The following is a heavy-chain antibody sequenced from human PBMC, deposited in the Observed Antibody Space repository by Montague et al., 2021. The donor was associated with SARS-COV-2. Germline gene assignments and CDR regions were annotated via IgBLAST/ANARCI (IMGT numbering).Heavy chain of an antibody. V-gene: IGHV4-38-2*02. CDR1: GFSIGSGDY. J-gene: IGHJ3*02. CDR2: IYHSGTT. CDR3: GRENAGGLRNVFDI. Sequence: SETLSLTCTVSGFSIGSGDYWGWIRQPPGKGLEWIGSIYHSGTTYYNPSLQSRLTMSIDTSTNQFSLTLTSLIAADTAAFFCGRENAGGLRNVFDIWGQGTTVTVSS.